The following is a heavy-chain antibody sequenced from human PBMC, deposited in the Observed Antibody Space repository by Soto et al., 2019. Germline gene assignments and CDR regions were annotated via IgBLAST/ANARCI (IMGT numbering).Heavy chain of an antibody. J-gene: IGHJ4*02. CDR2: ISGSGGST. CDR1: GVPFSSYA. CDR3: AKVGIAVAGGLDY. D-gene: IGHD6-19*01. V-gene: IGHV3-23*01. Sequence: GGSLRLSCAASGVPFSSYAMSWVRQAPGKGLEWVSAISGSGGSTYYADSVKGRFTISRDNSKNTLYLQMNSLRAEDTAVYYCAKVGIAVAGGLDYWGQGTLVTVSS.